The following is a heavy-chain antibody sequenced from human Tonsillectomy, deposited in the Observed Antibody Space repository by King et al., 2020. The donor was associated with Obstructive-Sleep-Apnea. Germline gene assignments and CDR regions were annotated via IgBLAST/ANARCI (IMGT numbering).Heavy chain of an antibody. CDR1: GFSLITSEVG. CDR2: IYWDDDK. J-gene: IGHJ4*02. Sequence: TLKESGPTLVKPTQTLTLTCTFSGFSLITSEVGVGWIRQPPGKALEWLALIYWDDDKRYSPSLKSRLTITKDTSKNQVLLTMTNMDPVDTATYYCVYRRPRTYYFDYWGQGTLVTVSS. V-gene: IGHV2-5*02. CDR3: VYRRPRTYYFDY.